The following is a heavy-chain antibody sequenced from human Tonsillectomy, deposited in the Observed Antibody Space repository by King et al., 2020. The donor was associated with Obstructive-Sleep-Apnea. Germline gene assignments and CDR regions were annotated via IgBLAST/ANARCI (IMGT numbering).Heavy chain of an antibody. CDR1: GGSFSGYY. CDR2: INHSGST. Sequence: VQLQQWGAGLLKPSETLSLTCAVYGGSFSGYYWSWIRQPPGKGLEWIWEINHSGSTNYNPSLTSRVTISVDTSKNKFSLKLSSVTAADTAVYYCAGKSGYYYGMDVWGQGTTVTVSS. V-gene: IGHV4-34*01. CDR3: AGKSGYYYGMDV. J-gene: IGHJ6*02. D-gene: IGHD3-10*01.